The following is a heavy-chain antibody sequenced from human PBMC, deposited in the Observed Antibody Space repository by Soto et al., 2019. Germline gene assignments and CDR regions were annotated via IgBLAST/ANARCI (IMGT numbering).Heavy chain of an antibody. Sequence: ASVKVSCEASGYTFTSYYMHCVRQAPGQGLEWMGIINPSGGSTSYAQKFQGRVTMTRDTSTSTVYMELSSLRSEDTAVYYCARDFGETFDYWGQGTLVTVSS. J-gene: IGHJ4*02. CDR3: ARDFGETFDY. V-gene: IGHV1-46*01. D-gene: IGHD2-21*01. CDR1: GYTFTSYY. CDR2: INPSGGST.